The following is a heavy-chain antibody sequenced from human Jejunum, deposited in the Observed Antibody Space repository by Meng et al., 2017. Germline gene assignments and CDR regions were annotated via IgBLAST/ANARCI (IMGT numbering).Heavy chain of an antibody. D-gene: IGHD3-16*01. J-gene: IGHJ4*02. CDR3: ARVSAFGGEHYFEH. Sequence: GKGVGSGGGEVQPGRSLRLSCAASGFIFSIYAMHWVRQAPGKGLEWVAVVSNDGSNIYYADSVRGRFTISRDNSKNTLYLQMNSLSIEDTAVYYCARVSAFGGEHYFEHWGQGTLVTVSS. V-gene: IGHV3-30*01. CDR2: VSNDGSNI. CDR1: GFIFSIYA.